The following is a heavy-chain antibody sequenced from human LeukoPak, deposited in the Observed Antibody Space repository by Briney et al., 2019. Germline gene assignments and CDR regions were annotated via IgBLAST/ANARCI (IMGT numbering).Heavy chain of an antibody. CDR3: ARVGYCSGGSCSRAYNWFDP. Sequence: ASVKVSCKASGYTFTSYGISWVRQAPGQGLERMGWISAYNGNTNYAQKLQGRVTMTTDTSTSTAYMELRSLRSDDTAVYYCARVGYCSGGSCSRAYNWFDPWGQGTLVTVSS. D-gene: IGHD2-15*01. J-gene: IGHJ5*02. CDR1: GYTFTSYG. V-gene: IGHV1-18*01. CDR2: ISAYNGNT.